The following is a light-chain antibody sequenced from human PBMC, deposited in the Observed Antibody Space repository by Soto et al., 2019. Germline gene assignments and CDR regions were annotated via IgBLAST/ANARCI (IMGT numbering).Light chain of an antibody. J-gene: IGKJ1*01. V-gene: IGKV1-5*01. CDR1: QSISSW. Sequence: DSQMTQSPFTLSASVGDRVTITCRASQSISSWLAWYQQKPGKAPKLLIYDASSLESGVPSRFSGSGSGTEFTLTISSLQPDDFATYYCQQYNSYAWTFGQGTKVDI. CDR3: QQYNSYAWT. CDR2: DAS.